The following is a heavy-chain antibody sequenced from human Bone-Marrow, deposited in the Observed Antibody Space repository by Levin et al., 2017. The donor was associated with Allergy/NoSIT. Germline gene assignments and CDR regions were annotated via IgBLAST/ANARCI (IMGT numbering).Heavy chain of an antibody. D-gene: IGHD2-8*01. CDR3: ARNGVGTAAGTP. CDR1: GFSVSRNN. CDR2: IYSGGDT. V-gene: IGHV3-66*01. J-gene: IGHJ4*02. Sequence: GGSLRLSCAASGFSVSRNNMSWVRQAPGKGLEWVSLIYSGGDTQYADSVKGRFTISRDNSRNTLYLQMNSLRGDDTAVYYCARNGVGTAAGTPWGQGTLVTASS.